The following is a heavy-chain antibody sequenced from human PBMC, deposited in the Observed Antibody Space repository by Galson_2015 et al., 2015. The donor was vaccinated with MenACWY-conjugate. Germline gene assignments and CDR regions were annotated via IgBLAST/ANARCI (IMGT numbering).Heavy chain of an antibody. CDR1: GFTFRRFG. J-gene: IGHJ6*03. Sequence: SLRLSCAASGFTFRRFGMHWVRQAPGKGLEWMAVISYDGSNESYADSVKGRFTISRDNSKNTLYLQMNSLRADDTAVYYCAKDWSVPYSTNSYCFYMDVWGKGTTVAVSS. D-gene: IGHD6-13*01. CDR2: ISYDGSNE. CDR3: AKDWSVPYSTNSYCFYMDV. V-gene: IGHV3-30*18.